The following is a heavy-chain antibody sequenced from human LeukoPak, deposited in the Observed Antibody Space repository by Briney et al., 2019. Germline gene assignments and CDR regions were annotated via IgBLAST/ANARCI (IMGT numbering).Heavy chain of an antibody. J-gene: IGHJ4*02. CDR3: AGVVVVVPAAPETYYFEY. D-gene: IGHD2-2*01. CDR2: IIAYNGDT. V-gene: IGHV1-18*01. CDR1: GYTFTKYG. Sequence: ASVKVSCKASGYTFTKYGISWVRQAPGQGLEWMGWIIAYNGDTKYAQRFQGRLTMTTDTSTSTADMELRSLRSDDTAMYYCAGVVVVVPAAPETYYFEYWGQGTLVTVSS.